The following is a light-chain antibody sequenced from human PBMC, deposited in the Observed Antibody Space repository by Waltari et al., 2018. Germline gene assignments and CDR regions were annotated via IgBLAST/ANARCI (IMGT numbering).Light chain of an antibody. V-gene: IGKV1-6*01. CDR1: QGIRND. Sequence: IQMTQSPSSLSASVGDRVTITCRASQGIRNDLGWYQQKPGKAPKRLIYAASSLQSGVPPRFSGSGSETDFTLTISNVQPEDSATYYCQQTYTTPLTFGQGTSLEIK. CDR2: AAS. CDR3: QQTYTTPLT. J-gene: IGKJ2*01.